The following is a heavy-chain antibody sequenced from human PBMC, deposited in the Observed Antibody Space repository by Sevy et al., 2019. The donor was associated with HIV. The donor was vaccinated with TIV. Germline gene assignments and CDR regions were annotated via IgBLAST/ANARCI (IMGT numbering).Heavy chain of an antibody. D-gene: IGHD3-3*01. J-gene: IGHJ4*01. V-gene: IGHV3-23*01. CDR1: GFRFGSQA. CDR2: LIGGGIIR. Sequence: GGSLRLSCVGSGFRFGSQAMSWVRQAPGKGLDWSQVLIGGGIIRGYAHPVKGRFTISRDNSKNTVYLQMNSLTAEDTALYYCAKDVPDQSWYDDFWSGSPCFDYWGRGILVTVSS. CDR3: AKDVPDQSWYDDFWSGSPCFDY.